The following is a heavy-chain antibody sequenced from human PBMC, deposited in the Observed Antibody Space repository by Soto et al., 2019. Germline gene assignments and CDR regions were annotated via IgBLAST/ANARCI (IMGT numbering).Heavy chain of an antibody. CDR3: ARGGGSDYYYYYGMDV. D-gene: IGHD2-15*01. CDR2: IYYGGGT. CDR1: GGSLSSGGYY. V-gene: IGHV4-31*03. J-gene: IGHJ6*02. Sequence: QVQLQESGPGLVKPSQTLSLTCTVSGGSLSSGGYYWSWIRQHPGKGLVWIGYIYYGGGTYYNPSLMSRSTMSVDTSKNQFSLKLSSVTAADTAVYYCARGGGSDYYYYYGMDVWGQGTTVTVSS.